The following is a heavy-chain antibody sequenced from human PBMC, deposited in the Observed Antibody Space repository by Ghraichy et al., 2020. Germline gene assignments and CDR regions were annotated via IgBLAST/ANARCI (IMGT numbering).Heavy chain of an antibody. CDR1: GGTFSSYA. J-gene: IGHJ5*02. Sequence: SVKVSCKASGGTFSSYAISWVRQAPGQGLEWMGRIIPILGIANYAQKFQGRVTITADKSTSTAYMELSSLRSEDTAVYYCARDRVSSSGWELRRWGPNWFDPWGQGTLVTVSS. CDR2: IIPILGIA. CDR3: ARDRVSSSGWELRRWGPNWFDP. V-gene: IGHV1-69*04. D-gene: IGHD1-26*01.